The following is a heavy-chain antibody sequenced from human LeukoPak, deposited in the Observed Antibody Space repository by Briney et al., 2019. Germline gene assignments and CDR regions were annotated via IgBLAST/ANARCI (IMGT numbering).Heavy chain of an antibody. J-gene: IGHJ4*02. D-gene: IGHD2-2*02. Sequence: SQTLSLTCTVSGGSINSGSFYWNWIRQSAGKGLEWIGHVYTTGTTNCNPSLRSRVTISLDTSKNQFSLNLNSVTAADTAVYYCARCTSTSCYNFDYWGQGTLLTVSS. CDR1: GGSINSGSFY. V-gene: IGHV4-61*09. CDR3: ARCTSTSCYNFDY. CDR2: VYTTGTT.